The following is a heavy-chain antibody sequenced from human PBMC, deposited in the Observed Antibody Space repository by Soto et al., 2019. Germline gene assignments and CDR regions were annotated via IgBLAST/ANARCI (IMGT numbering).Heavy chain of an antibody. D-gene: IGHD3-16*01. Sequence: PGGSLRLSCAASAFTFNRFTMSWVRHSPGKGLEWVSSISSSSSYIYYADSVKGRFTISRDNAKNSLYLQMNSLRAEDTAVYYCAGQPGEYYYYGMDVWGQGTTVTVSS. CDR3: AGQPGEYYYYGMDV. CDR2: ISSSSSYI. V-gene: IGHV3-21*01. J-gene: IGHJ6*02. CDR1: AFTFNRFT.